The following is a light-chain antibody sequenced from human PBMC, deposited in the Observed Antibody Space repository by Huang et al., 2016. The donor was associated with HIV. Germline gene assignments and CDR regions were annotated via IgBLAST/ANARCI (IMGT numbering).Light chain of an antibody. CDR2: LGS. Sequence: KPGQSPQLLIYLGSNRVSGVPERFSGSGSGTHFALKISRVEAEDVGVYYCMQTLQAPYSFGQGTKLEIE. V-gene: IGKV2-28*01. J-gene: IGKJ2*03. CDR3: MQTLQAPYS.